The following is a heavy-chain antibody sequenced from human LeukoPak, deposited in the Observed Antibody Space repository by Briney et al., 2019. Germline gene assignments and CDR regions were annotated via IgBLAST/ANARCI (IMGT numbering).Heavy chain of an antibody. D-gene: IGHD5-24*01. CDR3: ARDGRDDAFDI. CDR2: IYYSGST. Sequence: SETLSLTCTVSGGSISSGDYYWSWIRQPPGKGLEWIGYIYYSGSTYYNPSLKSRVTISVDTSKNQFSLKLSSVTAADTAVYYCARDGRDDAFDIWGQGTMVTVSS. CDR1: GGSISSGDYY. V-gene: IGHV4-30-4*08. J-gene: IGHJ3*02.